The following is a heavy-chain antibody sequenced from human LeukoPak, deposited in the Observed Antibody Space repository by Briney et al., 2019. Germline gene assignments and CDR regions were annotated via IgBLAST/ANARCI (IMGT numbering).Heavy chain of an antibody. J-gene: IGHJ6*02. CDR1: GGSISSYY. V-gene: IGHV4-59*01. D-gene: IGHD2-2*02. CDR3: ASGEYCSSTSCYIDGADYYYGMDV. Sequence: SETLSLTCTVSGGSISSYYWSWIRQPPGKGLEWIGYIYYSGSTNYNPSLKSRVTISVDTSKNQFSLKLSSVTAADTAVYYCASGEYCSSTSCYIDGADYYYGMDVWGQGTTVTVSS. CDR2: IYYSGST.